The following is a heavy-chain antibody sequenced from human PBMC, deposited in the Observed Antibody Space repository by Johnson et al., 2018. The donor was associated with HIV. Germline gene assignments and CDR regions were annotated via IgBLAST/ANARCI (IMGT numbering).Heavy chain of an antibody. V-gene: IGHV3-11*04. J-gene: IGHJ3*01. CDR1: GFTLSDYY. CDR2: LSGGGVGT. Sequence: QVQLVESGGGLVKPGGSLRLSCAGSGFTLSDYYMSWVRQAPGKGLEWIAYLSGGGVGTFYADSVKGRFTISRDNGNKVVYLQMNRLRPEDTAVYYCARDFGLGDLSYETVDAFDFWGPGTLVTVSS. D-gene: IGHD3-16*02. CDR3: ARDFGLGDLSYETVDAFDF.